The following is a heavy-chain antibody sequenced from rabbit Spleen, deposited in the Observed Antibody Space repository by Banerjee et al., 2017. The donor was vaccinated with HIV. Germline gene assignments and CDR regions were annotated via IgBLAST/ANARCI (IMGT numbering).Heavy chain of an antibody. CDR3: ALSDSIYYFFNL. V-gene: IGHV1S45*01. J-gene: IGHJ4*01. CDR1: GFSFIDNY. CDR2: IEGSRPSRT. Sequence: QEQMEESGGGLVKPEGSLALTCKASGFSFIDNYMCWVRQAPGKGLEWIACIEGSRPSRTYYATWAKGRFTISKTSATTVTLQMTRLTDADTATYFSALSDSIYYFFNLWGPGTLVTVS. D-gene: IGHD8-1*01.